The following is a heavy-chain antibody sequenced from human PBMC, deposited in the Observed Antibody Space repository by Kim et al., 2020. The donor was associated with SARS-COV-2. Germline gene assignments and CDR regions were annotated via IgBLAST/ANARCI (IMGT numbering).Heavy chain of an antibody. D-gene: IGHD3-22*01. CDR3: ARNYYDRIDAFDI. Sequence: SETLSLTCTVSGGSISSSSYYWGWIRQPPGKGLEWIGSIYYSGSTYYNPSLKSRVTISVDTSKNQFSLKLSSVTAADTAVYYCARNYYDRIDAFDIWGQGTMVTVSS. CDR1: GGSISSSSYY. J-gene: IGHJ3*02. CDR2: IYYSGST. V-gene: IGHV4-39*01.